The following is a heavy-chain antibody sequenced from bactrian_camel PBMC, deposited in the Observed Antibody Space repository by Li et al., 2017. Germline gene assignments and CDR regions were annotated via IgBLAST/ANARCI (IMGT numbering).Heavy chain of an antibody. CDR2: IDSDGST. V-gene: IGHV3S53*01. Sequence: HVQLVESGGGSVQPGGSLRLSCAASGYTSVRSTCMAWFRQVPGKEREGVARIDSDGSTTYADSVKGRFTISRDNAKRTVYLQMDSLTSDDTALYYCASGHLRSGARGPRSPSP. J-gene: IGHJ4*01. CDR3: ASGHLRS. CDR1: GYTSVRSTC.